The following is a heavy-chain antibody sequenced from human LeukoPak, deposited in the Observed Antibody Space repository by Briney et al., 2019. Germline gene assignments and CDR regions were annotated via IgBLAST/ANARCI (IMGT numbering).Heavy chain of an antibody. J-gene: IGHJ3*02. CDR2: LYSDGTT. D-gene: IGHD3-22*01. CDR1: RFTVSSNY. CDR3: ARLYDRSAYGAFDI. V-gene: IGHV3-66*02. Sequence: GGPLRLSCAASRFTVSSNYMGWVRQAPGKGLEWVSVLYSDGTTYYPDSVKGRFTISRDNSQNTLYLQLDSLRGEDTAVYYCARLYDRSAYGAFDIWGQGTMVTVSS.